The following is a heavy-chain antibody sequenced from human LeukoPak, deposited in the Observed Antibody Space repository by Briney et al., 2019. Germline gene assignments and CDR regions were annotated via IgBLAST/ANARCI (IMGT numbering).Heavy chain of an antibody. Sequence: SETLSLTCSVSGDSISIYYWSWIRQPPGKGLEWIGYIYNSGSTNYNPSLKSRVTISVDTSKNQFSLKLASVTAADTAVYYCARDRELGYWGQGTLVTVSS. V-gene: IGHV4-59*01. D-gene: IGHD3-10*01. CDR3: ARDRELGY. J-gene: IGHJ4*02. CDR1: GDSISIYY. CDR2: IYNSGST.